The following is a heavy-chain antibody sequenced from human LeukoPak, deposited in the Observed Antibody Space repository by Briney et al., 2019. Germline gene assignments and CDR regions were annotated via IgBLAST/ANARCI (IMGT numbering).Heavy chain of an antibody. CDR3: ARDGSFAVTTSDY. Sequence: ASVKVSCKASGYTFTGYYIHLVRRAPGQGLEWMGWINPNSGGTNYAQKFQGRVTTNRDTSISTAYMELSRLRSDDTAVYYCARDGSFAVTTSDYWGQGTLVTVSS. D-gene: IGHD4-11*01. CDR2: INPNSGGT. V-gene: IGHV1-2*02. CDR1: GYTFTGYY. J-gene: IGHJ4*02.